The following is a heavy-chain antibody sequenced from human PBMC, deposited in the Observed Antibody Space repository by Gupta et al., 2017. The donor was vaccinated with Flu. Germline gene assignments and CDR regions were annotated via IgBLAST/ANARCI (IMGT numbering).Heavy chain of an antibody. Sequence: QVLLQESGPGLVKPSETLSLTCTVSGASISSSYWSWIRQPPGKELEWIGHIYHSGSPNYNPARRSRVTITVDTSNNQFSLNLNSVTDWTTAEYCGAGDRGGVAEQAFDIWGQGTMVTVSS. J-gene: IGHJ3*02. CDR1: GASISSSY. CDR2: IYHSGSP. V-gene: IGHV4-59*01. CDR3: AGDRGGVAEQAFDI. D-gene: IGHD2-15*01.